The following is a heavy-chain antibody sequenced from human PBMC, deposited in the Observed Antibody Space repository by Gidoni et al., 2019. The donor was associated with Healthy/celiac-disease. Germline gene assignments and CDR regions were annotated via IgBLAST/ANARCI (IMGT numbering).Heavy chain of an antibody. D-gene: IGHD1-1*01. CDR1: GFTFDDYA. CDR3: AKDIGGTGGYYYYYGMDV. J-gene: IGHJ6*02. V-gene: IGHV3-9*01. Sequence: EVQLVESGGGLVQPGRSLSLSCAASGFTFDDYAMHWVRQAPGKGLEWVSGISWNSGSIGYADSVKGRFTISRDNAKNSLYLQMNSLRAEDTALYYCAKDIGGTGGYYYYYGMDVWGQGTTVTVSS. CDR2: ISWNSGSI.